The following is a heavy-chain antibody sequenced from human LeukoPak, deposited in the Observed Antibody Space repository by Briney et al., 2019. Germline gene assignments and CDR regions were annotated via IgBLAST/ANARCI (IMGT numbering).Heavy chain of an antibody. J-gene: IGHJ3*02. CDR3: ARGKLLESGGLVAAKGFDI. Sequence: TSETLSLTCAVYGGSFSGYYWSWIRQPPGKGLEWIGEINHSGSTNYNPSLKSRVTISVDTSKNQFSLKLSSVTAADTAVYYCARGKLLESGGLVAAKGFDIWGQGTMVTVSS. CDR1: GGSFSGYY. CDR2: INHSGST. D-gene: IGHD2-15*01. V-gene: IGHV4-34*01.